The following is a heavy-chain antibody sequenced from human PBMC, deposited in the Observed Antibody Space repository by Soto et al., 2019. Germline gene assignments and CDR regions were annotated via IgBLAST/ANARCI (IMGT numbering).Heavy chain of an antibody. CDR2: INPSGGST. J-gene: IGHJ5*02. CDR1: GYIFTGYY. V-gene: IGHV1-46*01. CDR3: ARAGAYSSSWYWFDP. Sequence: ASVKVSCKASGYIFTGYYMHWVRQAPGQGLEWMGIINPSGGSTSYAQKFQGRVTMTRDTSTSTVYMELSSLRSEDTAVYYCARAGAYSSSWYWFDPWGQGTLVTVSS. D-gene: IGHD6-13*01.